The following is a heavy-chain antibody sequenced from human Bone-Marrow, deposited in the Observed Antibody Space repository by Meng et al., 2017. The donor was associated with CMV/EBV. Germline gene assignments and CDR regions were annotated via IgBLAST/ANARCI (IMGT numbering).Heavy chain of an antibody. V-gene: IGHV1-2*06. J-gene: IGHJ4*02. D-gene: IGHD1-26*01. CDR1: GYSFTAYY. Sequence: ASVKVSCKASGYSFTAYYIHWVRQAPGQGFEWLGRITPNTGDTNYAHKFQGRVTMTRDTSVSTAYMELSRLRSDDTAVYYCARDEGVSYYWGQGTLVTVSS. CDR3: ARDEGVSYY. CDR2: ITPNTGDT.